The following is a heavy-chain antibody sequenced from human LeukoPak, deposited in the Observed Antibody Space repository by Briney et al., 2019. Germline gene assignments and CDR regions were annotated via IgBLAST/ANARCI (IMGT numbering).Heavy chain of an antibody. V-gene: IGHV1-2*06. CDR3: ARDAGDWTKVDY. J-gene: IGHJ4*02. D-gene: IGHD3/OR15-3a*01. Sequence: ASVKVSCKASGYTFTGYYMHWVRQAPGQGLEWMGRINPNSGGTNYAQKFQGRVTTTRDTSISTAYMELSRLRSDDTAVYYCARDAGDWTKVDYWGQGTLVTVSS. CDR2: INPNSGGT. CDR1: GYTFTGYY.